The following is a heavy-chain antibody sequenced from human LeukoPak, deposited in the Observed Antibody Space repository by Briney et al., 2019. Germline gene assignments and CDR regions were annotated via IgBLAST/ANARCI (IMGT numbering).Heavy chain of an antibody. J-gene: IGHJ4*02. D-gene: IGHD6-13*01. CDR1: GFSFSSFW. CDR3: AKDAYSKGDY. Sequence: GGSLRLSCAASGFSFSSFWMTWVRQAPGKGLEWVANINHDASLKNYVDPVKGRFTISRDNTKNSLCLQMNSLRDEDTAVYYCAKDAYSKGDYWGQGTLVTVSS. CDR2: INHDASLK. V-gene: IGHV3-7*01.